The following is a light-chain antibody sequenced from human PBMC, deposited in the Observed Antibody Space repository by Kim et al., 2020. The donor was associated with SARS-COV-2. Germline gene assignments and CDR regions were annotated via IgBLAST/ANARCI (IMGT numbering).Light chain of an antibody. J-gene: IGLJ3*02. V-gene: IGLV3-9*01. CDR3: QVWDSSTAV. CDR2: RDS. Sequence: SYELTQPLSVSVALGQTARITCGGNNIGSKNVHWYQQKPGQAPVLVIYRDSNRPSCIPERFSGSNSGNTATLTISRAQAGDEADYYCQVWDSSTAVFGGGNQLTVL. CDR1: NIGSKN.